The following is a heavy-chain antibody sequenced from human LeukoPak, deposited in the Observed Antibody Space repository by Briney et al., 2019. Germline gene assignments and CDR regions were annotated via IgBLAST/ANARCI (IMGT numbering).Heavy chain of an antibody. Sequence: GASVKVSCKASGYTFTSYGISWVRQAAGQGLEWMGWISAYNGNTNYAQKLQGRVTMTTDTSTSTAYMELRSLRSDDMAVYYCARGHYDILTGYYTDFDYWGQGTLVTVSS. V-gene: IGHV1-18*03. CDR3: ARGHYDILTGYYTDFDY. D-gene: IGHD3-9*01. J-gene: IGHJ4*02. CDR1: GYTFTSYG. CDR2: ISAYNGNT.